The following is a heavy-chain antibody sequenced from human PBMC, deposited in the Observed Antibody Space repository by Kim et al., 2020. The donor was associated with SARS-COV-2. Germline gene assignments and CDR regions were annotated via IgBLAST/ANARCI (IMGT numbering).Heavy chain of an antibody. D-gene: IGHD6-13*01. CDR1: GFTFDDYD. CDR2: ISWNSGSI. Sequence: GGSLRLSCAASGFTFDDYDMNWVRQAPGKGLEWVSGISWNSGSIGYADSVKGRFTISRDNAKNSLYLQMNSLRAEDTALYYCAKDIGGGQQLVNPRFDYGGQGTLVTVSS. CDR3: AKDIGGGQQLVNPRFDY. J-gene: IGHJ4*02. V-gene: IGHV3-9*01.